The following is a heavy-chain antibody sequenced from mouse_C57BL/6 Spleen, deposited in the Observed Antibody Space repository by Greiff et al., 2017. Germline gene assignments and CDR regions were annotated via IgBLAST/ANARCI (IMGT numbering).Heavy chain of an antibody. CDR3: TRNYYGSSYDWYFDV. V-gene: IGHV1-15*01. Sequence: VQLQQSGAELVRPGASVTLSCKASGYAFTDYEMHWVKQTPVHGLEWIGAIVPETGGTAYNQKFKGKAILTADKSSSTAYMELRSLTYEDSAIYYCTRNYYGSSYDWYFDVWGTGTTVTVSS. CDR2: IVPETGGT. D-gene: IGHD1-1*01. CDR1: GYAFTDYE. J-gene: IGHJ1*03.